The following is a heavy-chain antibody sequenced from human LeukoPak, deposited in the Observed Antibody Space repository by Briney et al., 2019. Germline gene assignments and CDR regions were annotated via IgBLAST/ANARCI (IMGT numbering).Heavy chain of an antibody. CDR2: ITRSNYI. J-gene: IGHJ6*03. V-gene: IGHV3-21*01. CDR1: GFTFSSYS. Sequence: GGSLRLSCAASGFTFSSYSMNWVRQAPGKGLEWVSSITRSNYIYYADSVKGRFTISRDNAKNTLYLQMNSLRAEDTAGYYCAKDTVKVSTISRVPHYTDVWGKGTTVTISS. CDR3: AKDTVKVSTISRVPHYTDV. D-gene: IGHD5/OR15-5a*01.